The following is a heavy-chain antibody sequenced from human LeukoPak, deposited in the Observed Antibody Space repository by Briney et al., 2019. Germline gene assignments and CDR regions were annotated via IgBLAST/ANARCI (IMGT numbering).Heavy chain of an antibody. Sequence: GGSLRLSCAASGFIFGSYWMSWVRQVPGKGREWVANIKQDGSETYYVDSVEGRFTISRDNAKNSLFLQMNSLRADDTALYYCARGVTSAWYLRYYFEYWGQGILVTVSS. CDR3: ARGVTSAWYLRYYFEY. CDR1: GFIFGSYW. D-gene: IGHD6-13*01. V-gene: IGHV3-7*03. J-gene: IGHJ4*02. CDR2: IKQDGSET.